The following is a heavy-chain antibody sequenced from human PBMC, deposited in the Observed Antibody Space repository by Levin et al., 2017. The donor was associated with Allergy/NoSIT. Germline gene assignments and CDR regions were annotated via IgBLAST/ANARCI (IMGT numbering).Heavy chain of an antibody. CDR3: ASTRLLWFGELVFDY. D-gene: IGHD3-10*01. J-gene: IGHJ4*02. V-gene: IGHV3-66*01. Sequence: GESLKISCAASGFTVSSNYMSWVRQAPGKGLEWVSVIYSGGSTYYADSVKGRFTISRDNSKNTLYLQMNSLRAEDTAVYYCASTRLLWFGELVFDYWGQGTLVTVSS. CDR2: IYSGGST. CDR1: GFTVSSNY.